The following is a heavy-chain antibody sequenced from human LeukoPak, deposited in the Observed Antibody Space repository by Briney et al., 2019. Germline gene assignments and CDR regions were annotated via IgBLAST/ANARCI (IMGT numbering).Heavy chain of an antibody. CDR2: IYSTGRA. CDR3: ARLPMTYDFWSGSRSMDV. CDR1: GDSITSGSYY. V-gene: IGHV4-61*02. Sequence: SQTLSLTCTVSGDSITSGSYYWNWIRQPAGKGLEWIGRIYSTGRANHNPSLKSRVTISVDTSKNQFSLKLRSVTDADTAVYYCARLPMTYDFWSGSRSMDVWGRGTTVIVSS. D-gene: IGHD3-3*01. J-gene: IGHJ6*03.